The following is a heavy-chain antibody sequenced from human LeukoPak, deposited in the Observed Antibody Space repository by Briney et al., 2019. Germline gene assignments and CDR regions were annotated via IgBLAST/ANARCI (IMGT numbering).Heavy chain of an antibody. Sequence: SETLSLTCTVSGGSMSSYYWSWIRQPPGKGLEWIGYIYYSGSTTYNPSLKSRVTISVDTSKNQFSPKLSSVTAADTAVYYCARWADYGGNSASFDYWGQGTLVTVSS. CDR2: IYYSGST. CDR1: GGSMSSYY. J-gene: IGHJ4*02. CDR3: ARWADYGGNSASFDY. D-gene: IGHD4-23*01. V-gene: IGHV4-59*08.